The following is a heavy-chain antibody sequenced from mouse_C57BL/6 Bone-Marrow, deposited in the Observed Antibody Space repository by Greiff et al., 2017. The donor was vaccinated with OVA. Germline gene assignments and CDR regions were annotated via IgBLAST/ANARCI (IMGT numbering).Heavy chain of an antibody. CDR2: INPSNGGT. Sequence: VQLQQPGTELVKPGASVKLSCKASGYTFTSYWMHWVKQRPGQGLEWIGNINPSNGGTNYNEKFKSKATLTVDKYSSTAYMQLSSLTSEDSAVYYCARYYYGSSYPYYYAMDYWGQGTSVTVSS. CDR3: ARYYYGSSYPYYYAMDY. V-gene: IGHV1-53*01. CDR1: GYTFTSYW. D-gene: IGHD1-1*01. J-gene: IGHJ4*01.